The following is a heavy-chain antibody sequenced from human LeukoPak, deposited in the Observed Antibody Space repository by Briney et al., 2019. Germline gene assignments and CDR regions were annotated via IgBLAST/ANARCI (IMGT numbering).Heavy chain of an antibody. V-gene: IGHV3-30*02. CDR2: IQYDGSIK. CDR3: AKDVVGQQWPENY. J-gene: IGHJ4*02. CDR1: EFSFSRYG. Sequence: PGGSLRLSCAASEFSFSRYGMHWVRQAPGKGLEWVAFIQYDGSIKLYGDSVKGRFTISRDNSKNTLYLQMNSLRPEDTAVYYCAKDVVGQQWPENYWGQGTLVTVSS. D-gene: IGHD6-19*01.